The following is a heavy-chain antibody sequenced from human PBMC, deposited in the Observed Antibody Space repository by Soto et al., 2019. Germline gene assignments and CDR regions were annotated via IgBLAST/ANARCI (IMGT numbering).Heavy chain of an antibody. D-gene: IGHD6-19*01. J-gene: IGHJ4*02. CDR3: ASAGGLGAVAVDY. Sequence: QLQLQESGSGLVKPSQTLSLTCAVSGGSISSGGYSWSWIRQPPGKGLEWIGYIYHSGSTYYNPSLKSRVTRSVDRSKNQFSLKLSSVTAADTAVYYCASAGGLGAVAVDYWCQGTLVTVSS. V-gene: IGHV4-30-2*01. CDR1: GGSISSGGYS. CDR2: IYHSGST.